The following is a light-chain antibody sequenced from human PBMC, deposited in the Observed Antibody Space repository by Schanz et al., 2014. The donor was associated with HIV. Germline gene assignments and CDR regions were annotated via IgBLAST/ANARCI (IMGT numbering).Light chain of an antibody. CDR1: NSNIGSNT. CDR3: GTWDSSLSAGYVI. Sequence: QSVLTQAPSASGTPGQRVTISCSGSNSNIGSNTVNWYQQLPGTAPKLLIYRNNQRPSGVPDRFSGSKSGTLASLAISGLRSDDEADYYCGTWDSSLSAGYVIFGGGTKLTVL. V-gene: IGLV1-47*01. J-gene: IGLJ2*01. CDR2: RNN.